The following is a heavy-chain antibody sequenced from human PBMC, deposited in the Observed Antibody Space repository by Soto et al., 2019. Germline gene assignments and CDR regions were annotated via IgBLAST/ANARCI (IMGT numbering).Heavy chain of an antibody. J-gene: IGHJ4*02. V-gene: IGHV4-34*01. CDR1: GGSFSGYY. Sequence: LSLTCAVYGGSFSGYYWSWIRQPPGKGLEWIGEINHSGSTNYNPSLKSRVTISVDTSKNQFSLKLSSVTAADTAVYYCARGRRAAPDYWGQGTLVTVSS. CDR3: ARGRRAAPDY. CDR2: INHSGST. D-gene: IGHD6-6*01.